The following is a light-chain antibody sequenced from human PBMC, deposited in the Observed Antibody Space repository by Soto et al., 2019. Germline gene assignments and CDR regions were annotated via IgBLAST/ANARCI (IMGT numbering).Light chain of an antibody. CDR2: LKSDGRH. Sequence: QLVLTQSPSASASLGASVKLTCTLSRGHSTYTIAWHQQQPAKGPRYLMKLKSDGRHSKGDGIPDRFSGSSSGAARYLTVSRPQSEDEADYSCQTWGTGIRVFGGGTKLTVL. CDR1: RGHSTYT. CDR3: QTWGTGIRV. J-gene: IGLJ3*02. V-gene: IGLV4-69*01.